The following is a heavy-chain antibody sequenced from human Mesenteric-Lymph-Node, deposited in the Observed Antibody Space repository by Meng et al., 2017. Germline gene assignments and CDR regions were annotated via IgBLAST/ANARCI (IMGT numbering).Heavy chain of an antibody. V-gene: IGHV3-21*01. CDR2: ISSSSSYI. CDR1: GFTFSSYS. Sequence: LSLTCAASGFTFSSYSMNWVRQAPGKGLEWVSSISSSSSYIYYADSVKGRFTISRDNAKNSLYLQMNSLRAEDTAVYYCARTSGSYNSHGDYWGQGTLVTVSS. J-gene: IGHJ4*02. D-gene: IGHD1-26*01. CDR3: ARTSGSYNSHGDY.